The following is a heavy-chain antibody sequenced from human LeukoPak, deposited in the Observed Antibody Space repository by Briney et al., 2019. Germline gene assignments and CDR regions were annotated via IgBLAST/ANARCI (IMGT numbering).Heavy chain of an antibody. D-gene: IGHD3-22*01. CDR2: ISYSGKT. V-gene: IGHV4-39*02. Sequence: SETLSLTCTVSGGSISSSDYYWGWIRQSPGKGLEWIGRISYSGKTFYNPSLKSRVTMSVDTSKNLFSLRLNSVTAADTAVYYCSRLTHSYYADTAGYYPYYYMDVWGEGATVTVSS. J-gene: IGHJ6*03. CDR3: SRLTHSYYADTAGYYPYYYMDV. CDR1: GGSISSSDYY.